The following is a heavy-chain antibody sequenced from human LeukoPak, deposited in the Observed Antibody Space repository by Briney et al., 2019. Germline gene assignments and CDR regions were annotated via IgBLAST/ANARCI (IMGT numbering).Heavy chain of an antibody. CDR3: ARTYSSGWYRYFDY. V-gene: IGHV4-61*02. J-gene: IGHJ4*02. D-gene: IGHD6-19*01. CDR1: GGSFNNGISN. Sequence: SETPSLTCTVSGGSFNNGISNWSWIRQPAGKGLEWIGLLYSSENINYNPSLKSRVTISLDTSKNQFSLRLSSVTAADTAVYYCARTYSSGWYRYFDYWGQGILVTVSS. CDR2: LYSSENI.